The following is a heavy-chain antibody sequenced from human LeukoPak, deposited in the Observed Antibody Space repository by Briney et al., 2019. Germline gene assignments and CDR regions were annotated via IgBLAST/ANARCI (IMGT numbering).Heavy chain of an antibody. CDR2: INHNGST. CDR1: GGSFSDYY. V-gene: IGHV4-34*01. Sequence: PSETLSLTCAVYGGSFSDYYWSWIRQPPGKGLEWIGEINHNGSTDYNPSLKSRVTISVDTSKKQFSLKLRSVTAADTAVYYCARDIAALDYWGQGILVTVSS. D-gene: IGHD6-13*01. J-gene: IGHJ4*02. CDR3: ARDIAALDY.